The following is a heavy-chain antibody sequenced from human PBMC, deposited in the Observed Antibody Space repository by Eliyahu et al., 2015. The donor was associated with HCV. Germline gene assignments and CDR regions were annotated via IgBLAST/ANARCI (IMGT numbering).Heavy chain of an antibody. Sequence: EVQLLESGGGLVQPGGSLRLSCAAXGFTFSXYALXWXRQAPGKGLEGVSXIXGXGGSTYYADSVKGRFTISRDNSKNTLYLQMNSLRAEDTAVYYCAKEWDYYDSSAAIWGQGTMVTVSS. D-gene: IGHD3-22*01. V-gene: IGHV3-23*01. CDR3: AKEWDYYDSSAAI. CDR2: IXGXGGST. CDR1: GFTFSXYA. J-gene: IGHJ3*02.